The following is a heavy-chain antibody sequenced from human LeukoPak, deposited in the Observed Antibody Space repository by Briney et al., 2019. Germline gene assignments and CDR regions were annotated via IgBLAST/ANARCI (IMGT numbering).Heavy chain of an antibody. Sequence: SETLSLTCTVSGGSISSSSYYWGWIRQPPGKGLEWIGSIYYSGSTYYNPSLKSRVTISVDTSKNQFSLKLSSVTAADTAVYYCASCSGGSCYSVAFDIWGQGTMVTVSS. CDR2: IYYSGST. D-gene: IGHD2-15*01. CDR3: ASCSGGSCYSVAFDI. J-gene: IGHJ3*02. CDR1: GGSISSSSYY. V-gene: IGHV4-39*07.